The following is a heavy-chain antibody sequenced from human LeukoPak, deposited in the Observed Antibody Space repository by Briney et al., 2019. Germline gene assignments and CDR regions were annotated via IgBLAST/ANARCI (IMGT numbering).Heavy chain of an antibody. Sequence: GGSLRLSCAASGFTVSNNYMSWVRQAPGKGLEWVSISYSDSNTNYADSAKGRSTISRDTSQNTLSLQMNSLRAEDTAVYYCVRKNRDFNAAFDIWGQGTVVTVSS. CDR3: VRKNRDFNAAFDI. J-gene: IGHJ3*02. CDR2: SYSDSNT. D-gene: IGHD1-14*01. V-gene: IGHV3-53*01. CDR1: GFTVSNNY.